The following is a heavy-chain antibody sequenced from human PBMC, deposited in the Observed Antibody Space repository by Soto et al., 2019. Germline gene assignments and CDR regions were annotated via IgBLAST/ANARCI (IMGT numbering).Heavy chain of an antibody. CDR2: ISYDGSNK. CDR3: SKETGSRGGLGELSPFDY. Sequence: QVQLVESGGGVVQPGRSLRLSCAASGFTFSSYGMHWVRQAPGKGLEWVAVISYDGSNKYYADSVKGRFTISRDNSKNTLYLQMNSLRAEDTAVYYCSKETGSRGGLGELSPFDYWGQGTLVTVSS. V-gene: IGHV3-30*18. D-gene: IGHD3-16*02. J-gene: IGHJ4*02. CDR1: GFTFSSYG.